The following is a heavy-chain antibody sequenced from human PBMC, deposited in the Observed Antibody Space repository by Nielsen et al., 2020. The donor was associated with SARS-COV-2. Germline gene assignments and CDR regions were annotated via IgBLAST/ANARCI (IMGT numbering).Heavy chain of an antibody. CDR2: ISHDGSKK. D-gene: IGHD2-21*02. Sequence: GESLKISCAASGFTFRGSGMHWVRQAPGKGLEWLATISHDGSKKYYADSVRGRFTISRDNSENTLFLQVNSLRSEDTAVFYCARVAGRVVVTAPIDSWGQGALVTVSS. J-gene: IGHJ4*02. V-gene: IGHV3-30*03. CDR1: GFTFRGSG. CDR3: ARVAGRVVVTAPIDS.